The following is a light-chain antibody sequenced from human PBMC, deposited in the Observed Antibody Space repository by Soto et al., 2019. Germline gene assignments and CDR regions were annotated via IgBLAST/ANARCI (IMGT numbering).Light chain of an antibody. CDR2: DVT. CDR3: SSYVVSNHFV. J-gene: IGLJ2*01. Sequence: QSALTQPPSASGSPGQSVTISCTGTSSDVGGYNYVSWYQHHPGTAPKLMIFDVTKRPSGVPARFSGSKSGNTASLTVSGLQAEDEADYYCSSYVVSNHFVFGGGTKLTVL. CDR1: SSDVGGYNY. V-gene: IGLV2-8*01.